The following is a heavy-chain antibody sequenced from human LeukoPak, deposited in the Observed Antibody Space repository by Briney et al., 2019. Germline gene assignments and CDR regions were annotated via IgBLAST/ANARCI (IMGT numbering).Heavy chain of an antibody. Sequence: GGSLRLSCAASGFIFSRYGMHWVRQAPGKGLEWVAVIWYDGSNKYYADSVKGRFTISRDNSKNTLYLQMNSLSAEDTAVYYCAKGGRYDILTGHDYWGQGTLVTVSS. D-gene: IGHD3-9*01. CDR2: IWYDGSNK. CDR1: GFIFSRYG. V-gene: IGHV3-33*06. CDR3: AKGGRYDILTGHDY. J-gene: IGHJ4*02.